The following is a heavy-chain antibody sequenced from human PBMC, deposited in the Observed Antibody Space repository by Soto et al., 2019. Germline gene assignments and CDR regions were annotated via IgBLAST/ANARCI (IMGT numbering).Heavy chain of an antibody. CDR2: FYYTGSI. CDR1: GGSVSSGNYY. CDR3: ARSMVYSDGNNYATFEY. Sequence: QVQLQESGPGLVKPSETLSPTCTVAGGSVSSGNYYWSWIRQPPGQGLEWIGYFYYTGSINYNTSLKSRVTIFIDASKNRFSLTLYSVTAADTSVYYCARSMVYSDGNNYATFEYWGQGTLVTASS. V-gene: IGHV4-61*01. J-gene: IGHJ4*02. D-gene: IGHD3-10*01.